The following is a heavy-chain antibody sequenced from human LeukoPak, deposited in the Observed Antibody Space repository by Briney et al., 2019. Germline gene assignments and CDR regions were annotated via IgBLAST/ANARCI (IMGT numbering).Heavy chain of an antibody. CDR3: ASDSSGYFGP. CDR2: ISNTGSAK. D-gene: IGHD3-22*01. J-gene: IGHJ5*02. V-gene: IGHV3-11*01. Sequence: GGSLRLSCAASGFTFSDYYMNWLRRSPGRGLEWLSYISNTGSAKYYSDSVKGRFTISRDNAKNSVYLEMNSLRAEDTAVYFCASDSSGYFGPWGPGTLVTVSS. CDR1: GFTFSDYY.